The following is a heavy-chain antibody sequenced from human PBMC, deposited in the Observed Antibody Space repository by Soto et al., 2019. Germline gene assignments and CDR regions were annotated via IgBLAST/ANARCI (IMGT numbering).Heavy chain of an antibody. J-gene: IGHJ4*02. D-gene: IGHD2-2*01. CDR1: GYDFNKYL. Sequence: GESLKISCKGSGYDFNKYLIGWVRQTPGKGLECMGIIFPGDSETKYSPSFKAQVTVSVDPSTTTAYLQWNSVRASDSALYYCAILYQVLRTDYWGQGTLLTVSS. CDR2: IFPGDSET. CDR3: AILYQVLRTDY. V-gene: IGHV5-51*01.